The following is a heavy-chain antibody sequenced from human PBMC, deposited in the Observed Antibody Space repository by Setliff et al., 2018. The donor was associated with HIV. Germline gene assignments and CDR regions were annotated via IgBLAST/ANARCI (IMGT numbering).Heavy chain of an antibody. Sequence: PGGSLRLSCAASGFTFSHVWMSWVRQAPGKGLEWVGRIKRKTDGGTTDHAAPVKGRLTISRDDSKNTLYLQMNSLETEDTAMYYCTTEADCSSSSSAELHFDYWGQGILVTVSS. CDR2: IKRKTDGGTT. CDR1: GFTFSHVW. J-gene: IGHJ4*02. V-gene: IGHV3-15*01. D-gene: IGHD2-2*01. CDR3: TTEADCSSSSSAELHFDY.